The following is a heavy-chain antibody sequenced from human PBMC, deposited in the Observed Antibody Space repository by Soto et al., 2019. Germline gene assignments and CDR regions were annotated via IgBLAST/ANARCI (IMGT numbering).Heavy chain of an antibody. CDR2: INHSGST. Sequence: PSETLSLTCAVYGGSFSGYYWSWIRQPPGKGLEWIGEINHSGSTNYNPSLKSRVTISVDTSKNQFSLKLSSVTAADTAVYYCARGLQTVYSSGWTFDYWGQGTLVTVSS. CDR1: GGSFSGYY. V-gene: IGHV4-34*01. D-gene: IGHD6-19*01. J-gene: IGHJ4*02. CDR3: ARGLQTVYSSGWTFDY.